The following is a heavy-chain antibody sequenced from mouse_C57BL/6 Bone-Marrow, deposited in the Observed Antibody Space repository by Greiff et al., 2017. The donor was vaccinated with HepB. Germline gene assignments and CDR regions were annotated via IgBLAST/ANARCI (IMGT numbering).Heavy chain of an antibody. CDR1: EYEFPSHD. J-gene: IGHJ3*01. CDR2: INSDGGST. V-gene: IGHV5-2*01. D-gene: IGHD2-3*01. Sequence: DVMLVESGGGLVQPGESLKLSCESNEYEFPSHDMSWVRKTPEKRLELVAAINSDGGSTYYPDTMERRFIISRDNTKKTLYLQMSSLRSEDTALYYCARQDDGYYGFAYWGQGTLGTVSA. CDR3: ARQDDGYYGFAY.